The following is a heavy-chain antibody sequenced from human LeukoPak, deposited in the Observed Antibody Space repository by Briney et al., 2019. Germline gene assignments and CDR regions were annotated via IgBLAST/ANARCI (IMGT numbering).Heavy chain of an antibody. CDR1: GFTVSSNY. V-gene: IGHV3-66*01. J-gene: IGHJ3*02. Sequence: QTGGSLRLSCAASGFTVSSNYMSWVRQAPGKGLEWVSVIYSGGSTSYADSVKGRFTLSRDSSKNTLFLQMNSLRAEDTAVYYCARLYGPDAFDIWGQGTMVTVSS. D-gene: IGHD4-17*01. CDR3: ARLYGPDAFDI. CDR2: IYSGGST.